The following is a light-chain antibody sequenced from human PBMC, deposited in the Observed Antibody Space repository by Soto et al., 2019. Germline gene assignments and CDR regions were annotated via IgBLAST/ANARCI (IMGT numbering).Light chain of an antibody. CDR1: SSDVGVYKY. J-gene: IGLJ1*01. CDR2: EVN. Sequence: HSVLTQPASVSGSPGQSITISCTGTSSDVGVYKYVSWYQQHPGKAPKLMIYEVNNRPSGVSNRFSGSKSGNTASLTISGLQAEDEADYYCSSYTSDSTYVFGTGTKVTV. CDR3: SSYTSDSTYV. V-gene: IGLV2-14*01.